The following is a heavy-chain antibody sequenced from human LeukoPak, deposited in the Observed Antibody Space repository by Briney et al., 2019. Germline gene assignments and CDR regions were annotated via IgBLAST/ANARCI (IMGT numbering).Heavy chain of an antibody. CDR1: GYTFTSYG. Sequence: ASVKVSCKASGYTFTSYGISWVRQAPGQGLEWMGWISAYNGNTNYAQKFQGRVTMTRDTSISTAYMELSRLRSDDTAVYYCASFRYNYYDSSGYYSIWGQGTLVTVSS. CDR3: ASFRYNYYDSSGYYSI. D-gene: IGHD3-22*01. J-gene: IGHJ4*02. V-gene: IGHV1-18*01. CDR2: ISAYNGNT.